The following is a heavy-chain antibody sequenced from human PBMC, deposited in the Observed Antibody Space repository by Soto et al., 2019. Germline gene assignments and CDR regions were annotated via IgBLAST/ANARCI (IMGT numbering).Heavy chain of an antibody. CDR3: VRRHVSATGIDWFDP. Sequence: GASEKVSCKASGYTFTSYGIHWVRQAPGQRLEWMGWINAANGDTKYSPKFQGRVTITRDTSASTAYMELSSLRSEDTAVYYCVRRHVSATGIDWFDPWGQGTLVTVSS. J-gene: IGHJ5*02. V-gene: IGHV1-3*01. CDR2: INAANGDT. D-gene: IGHD6-13*01. CDR1: GYTFTSYG.